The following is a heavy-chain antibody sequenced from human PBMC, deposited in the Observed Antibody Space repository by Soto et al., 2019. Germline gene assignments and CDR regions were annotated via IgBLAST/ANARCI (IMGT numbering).Heavy chain of an antibody. Sequence: LRLSCAASGFTFSSYAMNWVRQAPGKGLEWVSTINNSGGFTYYADSVKGRFTISRDNSDNTVYLQMNSLRAEDTAVYYCAKRSIYGSGLYYPFDPWGQGPLVTVSS. D-gene: IGHD3-10*01. V-gene: IGHV3-23*01. CDR2: INNSGGFT. CDR1: GFTFSSYA. CDR3: AKRSIYGSGLYYPFDP. J-gene: IGHJ5*02.